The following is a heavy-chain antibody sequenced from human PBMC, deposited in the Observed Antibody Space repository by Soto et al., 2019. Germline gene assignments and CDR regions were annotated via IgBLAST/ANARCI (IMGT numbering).Heavy chain of an antibody. J-gene: IGHJ1*01. D-gene: IGHD6-19*01. CDR3: ARGLGVGSGLRLQH. CDR2: INPDNGST. V-gene: IGHV1-46*04. Sequence: QVQLVQSGAEVKKPGASVKISCKTSGDTFTSYYLQWVRQAPGRGLEWMGIINPDNGSTNYAQKLRGRVTMTRDTSRSTVYMDLTSLRSEDTAVYYCARGLGVGSGLRLQHWGQGTLVTVSS. CDR1: GDTFTSYY.